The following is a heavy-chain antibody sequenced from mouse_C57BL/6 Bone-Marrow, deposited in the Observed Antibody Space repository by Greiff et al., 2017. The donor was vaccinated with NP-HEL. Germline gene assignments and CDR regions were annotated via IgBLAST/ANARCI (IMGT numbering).Heavy chain of an antibody. D-gene: IGHD5-5*01. J-gene: IGHJ4*01. CDR1: GYSFTDYN. CDR3: ARWTTYGPYAMDY. CDR2: INPNYGTT. V-gene: IGHV1-39*01. Sequence: EVQLMESGPELVKPGASVKISCKASGYSFTDYNMNWVKQSNGKSLEWIGVINPNYGTTSYNQKFKGKATLTVDQSSSTAYMQLNSLTSEDSAVYYCARWTTYGPYAMDYWGQGTSVTVSS.